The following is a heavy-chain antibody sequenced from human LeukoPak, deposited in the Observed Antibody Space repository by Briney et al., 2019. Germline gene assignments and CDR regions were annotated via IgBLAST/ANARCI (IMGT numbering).Heavy chain of an antibody. CDR3: TKGGELMNY. D-gene: IGHD1-26*01. Sequence: SQTLSLTCVVSGGSISRGSYYWTWIRQPAGKGLEWIGRIYTSGSTNYNPSLKSRVTISIDASKNQFSLRLSSVTAADTAVYYCTKGGELMNYWGQGTLVTVSS. CDR2: IYTSGST. J-gene: IGHJ4*02. V-gene: IGHV4-61*02. CDR1: GGSISRGSYY.